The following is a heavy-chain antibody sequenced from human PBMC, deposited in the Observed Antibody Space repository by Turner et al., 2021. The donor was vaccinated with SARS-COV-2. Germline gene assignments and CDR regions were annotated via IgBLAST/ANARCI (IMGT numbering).Heavy chain of an antibody. CDR2: ISGSGGST. J-gene: IGHJ4*02. V-gene: IGHV3-23*01. CDR3: AKKSSSWLYFDY. Sequence: EVLELESGGGLVQPGGSLRFTCVTSEFTFNSYGMSWVRQAPGNGMEWVLSISGSGGSTFYPDSGKGRFIISRDNSKNTLYLEMNSLRAEDTAIYYCAKKSSSWLYFDYWGQGTLVTVSS. CDR1: EFTFNSYG. D-gene: IGHD6-13*01.